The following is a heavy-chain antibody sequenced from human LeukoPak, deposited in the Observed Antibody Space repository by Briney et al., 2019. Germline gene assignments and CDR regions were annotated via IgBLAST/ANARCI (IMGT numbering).Heavy chain of an antibody. D-gene: IGHD6-19*01. V-gene: IGHV3-30-3*01. J-gene: IGHJ4*02. CDR3: TRGKTDSSPLDY. CDR2: MSFDGSNK. CDR1: GFTFSSYA. Sequence: GRSLRLSCAASGFTFSSYAMHWVRQAPGKGLEWVAIMSFDGSNKYYADSLTGRFTISRDKSKNTLYLQINSLRPEDTAVYYCTRGKTDSSPLDYWGQGTLVTVSS.